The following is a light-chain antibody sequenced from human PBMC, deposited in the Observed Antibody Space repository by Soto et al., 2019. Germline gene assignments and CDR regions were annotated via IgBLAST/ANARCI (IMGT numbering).Light chain of an antibody. J-gene: IGLJ1*01. V-gene: IGLV2-14*01. CDR1: GSDVGGYNY. Sequence: QSALTQPASVSGSPGQSITISCTGTGSDVGGYNYVSWYQQHPGKAPKPMIYDVSNRPSGVSNRFSGSKSGNTASLTISGLQAEDEADYYCSSHTSSSTLYVFGTGTKVTVL. CDR2: DVS. CDR3: SSHTSSSTLYV.